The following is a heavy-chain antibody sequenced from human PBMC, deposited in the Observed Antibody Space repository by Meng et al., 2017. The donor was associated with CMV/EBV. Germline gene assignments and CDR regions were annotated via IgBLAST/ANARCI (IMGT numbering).Heavy chain of an antibody. CDR2: IRYDGSNK. J-gene: IGHJ3*02. D-gene: IGHD4/OR15-4a*01. V-gene: IGHV3-30*02. Sequence: GGSLRLSCAASGFTFSNYWMSWVRQAPGKGLEWVAFIRYDGSNKYYADSVKGRFTISRDNSKNTLYLQMNSLRAEDTAVYYCARGMMDDYGGIYDAFDIWGQGTMVTVSS. CDR1: GFTFSNYW. CDR3: ARGMMDDYGGIYDAFDI.